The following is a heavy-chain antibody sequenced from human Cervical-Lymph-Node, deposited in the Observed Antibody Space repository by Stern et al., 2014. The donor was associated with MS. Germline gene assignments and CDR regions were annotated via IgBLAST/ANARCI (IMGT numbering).Heavy chain of an antibody. Sequence: EVKLEVSGGGLIQPGKSLRLSCVGSGFAFRSYSMNWLRQAPGQGLDGISYIGVSSSTICYSGAVKVRFTISRDNAKSSVYLQMNSLRDEDTAVYYCARLPYVGYVLDVWGQGTTVIVSS. CDR2: IGVSSSTI. J-gene: IGHJ6*02. CDR1: GFAFRSYS. D-gene: IGHD3-16*01. CDR3: ARLPYVGYVLDV. V-gene: IGHV3-48*02.